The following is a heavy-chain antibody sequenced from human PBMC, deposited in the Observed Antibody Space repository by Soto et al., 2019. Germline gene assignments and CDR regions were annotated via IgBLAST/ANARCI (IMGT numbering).Heavy chain of an antibody. Sequence: EVQLVESGGGLVQPGGSLTLSCAASGFTFSSYWMHWVRQVPGKGVVWVSRINPDGRVTNYADSVKGRFTISRDNAKSTLYLQMNSLRPEDTAVYYCARVGQGAWYFDLWGRGPLVTVSS. D-gene: IGHD3-16*01. CDR3: ARVGQGAWYFDL. J-gene: IGHJ2*01. CDR2: INPDGRVT. CDR1: GFTFSSYW. V-gene: IGHV3-74*01.